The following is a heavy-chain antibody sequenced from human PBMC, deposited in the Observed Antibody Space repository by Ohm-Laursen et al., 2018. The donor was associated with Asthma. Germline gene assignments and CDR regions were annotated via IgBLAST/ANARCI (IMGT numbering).Heavy chain of an antibody. J-gene: IGHJ6*02. D-gene: IGHD3-16*02. CDR1: GFTFSSYA. V-gene: IGHV3-23*01. CDR3: AKVVLMDV. Sequence: SLRLSCTASGFTFSSYAMSWVRQAPGKGLEWVSGIGSSGGSTYYADNVKGRFTISRDNSKNTLYLQMNSLRAEDTAVYYCAKVVLMDVWGQGTTVTVSS. CDR2: IGSSGGST.